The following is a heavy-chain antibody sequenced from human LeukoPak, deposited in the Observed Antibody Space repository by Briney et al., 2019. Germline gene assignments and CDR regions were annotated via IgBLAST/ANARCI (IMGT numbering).Heavy chain of an antibody. CDR1: GGTFSSYA. CDR3: ARDPYSGSYNWFAP. D-gene: IGHD1-26*01. Sequence: SVKVSCKASGGTFSSYAISWVRQAPGQGLEWMGGIIPIFGTANYAQKFQGRVTITADESTSTAYMELSSLRSEDTAVYCCARDPYSGSYNWFAPWGQGTLVTVSS. CDR2: IIPIFGTA. V-gene: IGHV1-69*01. J-gene: IGHJ5*02.